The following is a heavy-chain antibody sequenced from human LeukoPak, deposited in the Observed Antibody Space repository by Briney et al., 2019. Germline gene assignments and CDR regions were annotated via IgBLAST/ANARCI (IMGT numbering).Heavy chain of an antibody. V-gene: IGHV1-8*03. D-gene: IGHD3-10*01. J-gene: IGHJ4*02. CDR1: GYTFTSYD. CDR2: MNPNSGNT. Sequence: ASVKVSCKASGYTFTSYDINWVRQAPGQGLGWMGWMNPNSGNTGYAQKFQGRVTITRDTSISTAYMELSSLRSEDTAIYYCARDGDYYGSGNFDCWGQGTLVTVSS. CDR3: ARDGDYYGSGNFDC.